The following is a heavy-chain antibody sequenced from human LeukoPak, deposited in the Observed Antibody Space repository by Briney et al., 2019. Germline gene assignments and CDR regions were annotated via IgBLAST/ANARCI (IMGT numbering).Heavy chain of an antibody. J-gene: IGHJ5*02. CDR1: GGSFSGYY. V-gene: IGHV4-34*01. Sequence: PSETLSLTCAVYGGSFSGYYWSWIRQPPGKGLEWIGEINHSGSTNYNPSLKSRVTTSVDTSKNQFSLKLSSVAAADTAVYYCARYLVVVAATPRQNWFDPWGQGTLVTVSS. CDR2: INHSGST. D-gene: IGHD2-15*01. CDR3: ARYLVVVAATPRQNWFDP.